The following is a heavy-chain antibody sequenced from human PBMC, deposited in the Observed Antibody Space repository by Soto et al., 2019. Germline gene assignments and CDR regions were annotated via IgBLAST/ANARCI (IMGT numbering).Heavy chain of an antibody. CDR1: GFSLSTIGVG. CDR2: IYWDDEK. CDR3: AHRPALSAFWSTQYYFHY. J-gene: IGHJ4*02. V-gene: IGHV2-5*02. D-gene: IGHD3-3*01. Sequence: SGPTLVNPTQTLTLTCTFSGFSLSTIGVGVGWIRQPPGKALEWLAVIYWDDEKRYSPSLKSRLTITKDTSKNQVVLTLTDTDPVDTATYYCAHRPALSAFWSTQYYFHYWGPGTLVTVSS.